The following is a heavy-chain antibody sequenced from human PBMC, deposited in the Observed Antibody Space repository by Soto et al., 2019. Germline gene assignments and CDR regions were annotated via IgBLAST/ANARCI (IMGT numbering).Heavy chain of an antibody. CDR1: GFTFSSYG. CDR3: AKIVDTAMVAYYYYGMDV. CDR2: ISYDGSNK. Sequence: QEQLVESGGGVVQPGRSLRLSCAASGFTFSSYGMHWVRQAPGKGLEWVAVISYDGSNKYYADSVKGRFTISRDNSKNTLYLQMNSLRAEDTAVYYCAKIVDTAMVAYYYYGMDVWGQGTTVTVSS. J-gene: IGHJ6*02. D-gene: IGHD5-18*01. V-gene: IGHV3-30*18.